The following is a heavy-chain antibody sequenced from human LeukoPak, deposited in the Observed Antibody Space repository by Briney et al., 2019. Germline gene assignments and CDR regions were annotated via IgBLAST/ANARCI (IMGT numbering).Heavy chain of an antibody. D-gene: IGHD6-19*01. V-gene: IGHV3-20*04. Sequence: PGGSLRLSCAASGSTFDDYGMSWVRQAPGKGLEWVSGINWNGGSKGYADSVKGRFTMARDNAKNSLYLQMKSLRAEDTALYYLARVPTVAGNNPLDYWGQGTLVTVSS. J-gene: IGHJ4*02. CDR3: ARVPTVAGNNPLDY. CDR2: INWNGGSK. CDR1: GSTFDDYG.